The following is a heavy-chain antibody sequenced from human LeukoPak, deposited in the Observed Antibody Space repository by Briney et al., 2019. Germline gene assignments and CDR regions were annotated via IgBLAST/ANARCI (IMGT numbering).Heavy chain of an antibody. J-gene: IGHJ4*02. CDR1: GFTFSSYG. D-gene: IGHD2-21*02. V-gene: IGHV3-30*12. Sequence: TGGSLRLSCAASGFTFSSYGMYWVRQAPGKGLECVAFITYDGSEMYYAGSVKGRFTISRDNSRDTLYLQVNSLRAEDTAVYYCTVPRRLLFGYFDYWGQGTLVTVSS. CDR3: TVPRRLLFGYFDY. CDR2: ITYDGSEM.